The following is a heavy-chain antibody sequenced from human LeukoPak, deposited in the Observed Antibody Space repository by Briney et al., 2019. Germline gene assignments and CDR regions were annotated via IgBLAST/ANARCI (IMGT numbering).Heavy chain of an antibody. Sequence: GGSLRLSCAASGFTVSSNYMSWVRQAPGKGLEWVSVIYSGGSTYYADSVKGRFTISRDNSKNTLYLQMNSLRAEDTAVYYCAGCSGGSCYSAYYYYMDVWGKGTTVTISS. D-gene: IGHD2-15*01. J-gene: IGHJ6*03. V-gene: IGHV3-66*01. CDR2: IYSGGST. CDR3: AGCSGGSCYSAYYYYMDV. CDR1: GFTVSSNY.